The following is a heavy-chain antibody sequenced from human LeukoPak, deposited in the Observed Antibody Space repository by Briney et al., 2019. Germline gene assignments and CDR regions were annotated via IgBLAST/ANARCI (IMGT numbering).Heavy chain of an antibody. J-gene: IGHJ4*02. CDR1: GGSFSGYY. V-gene: IGHV4-34*01. Sequence: NASETLSLTCAVYGGSFSGYYWSWIRQPPGKGLEWIGEINHSGSTNYNPSLKSRVTISLDTSKNQFSLKLSSVTAADTAVYYCARGAGIIQLWLVYWGQGTLVTVSS. D-gene: IGHD5-18*01. CDR2: INHSGST. CDR3: ARGAGIIQLWLVY.